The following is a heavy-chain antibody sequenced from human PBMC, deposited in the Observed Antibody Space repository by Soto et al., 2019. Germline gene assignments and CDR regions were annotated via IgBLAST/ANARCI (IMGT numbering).Heavy chain of an antibody. CDR3: ARPGSGSYWHFDY. V-gene: IGHV3-33*01. CDR2: IWYDGSNK. J-gene: IGHJ4*02. Sequence: QVQLVESGGGVVQPGRSLRLSCAASGFTFSSYGMHWVRQAPGKGLEWVAVIWYDGSNKYYADSVKGRFTISRDNSKNTLYLQMNSLRAGDTAVYYCARPGSGSYWHFDYWGQGTLVTVSS. D-gene: IGHD3-10*01. CDR1: GFTFSSYG.